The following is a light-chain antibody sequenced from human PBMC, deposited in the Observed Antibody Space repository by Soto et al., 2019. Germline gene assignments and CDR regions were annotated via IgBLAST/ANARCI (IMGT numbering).Light chain of an antibody. CDR3: RQYQSWFT. CDR1: QSINNN. CDR2: DAS. J-gene: IGKJ2*01. Sequence: IVMTQSPATLSVSPGERATLSCRASQSINNNLAWYQQKPGQAPRLLIYDASTGATDIPARFSGSGSGTEFTLTISSLQSEDSAVYYCRQYQSWFTFGQGTKLEIK. V-gene: IGKV3-15*01.